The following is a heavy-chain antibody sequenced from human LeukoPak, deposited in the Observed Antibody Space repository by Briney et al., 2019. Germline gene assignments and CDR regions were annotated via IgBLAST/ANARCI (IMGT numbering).Heavy chain of an antibody. CDR1: GGSISSGSYY. Sequence: SETLSLTCTVSGGSISSGSYYWSWIRQPAGKGLEWIGRIYTSGSTNYNPSLKSRVTMSVDTSKNQFSLKLSSVTAADTAVYYCARTRGYGDKYNWLDPWGQGTLVTVSS. CDR3: ARTRGYGDKYNWLDP. J-gene: IGHJ5*02. D-gene: IGHD4-17*01. V-gene: IGHV4-61*02. CDR2: IYTSGST.